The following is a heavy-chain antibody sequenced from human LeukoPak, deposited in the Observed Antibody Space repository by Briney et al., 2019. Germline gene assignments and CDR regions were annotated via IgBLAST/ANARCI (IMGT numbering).Heavy chain of an antibody. J-gene: IGHJ4*02. D-gene: IGHD2-8*01. CDR2: ISGSGGST. Sequence: GGSLRLSCAASGFTFSSYAVSWVRQAPGKGLEWVSSISGSGGSTYSADSVKGRFTISRDNSKNTLYQQMNSLRAEDTALYYCAKDRSCTNDICHGDFDYWGQGTLVTVSS. CDR1: GFTFSSYA. CDR3: AKDRSCTNDICHGDFDY. V-gene: IGHV3-23*01.